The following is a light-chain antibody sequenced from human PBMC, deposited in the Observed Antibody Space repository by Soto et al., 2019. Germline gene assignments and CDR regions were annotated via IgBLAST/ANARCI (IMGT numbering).Light chain of an antibody. J-gene: IGKJ5*01. CDR1: QDVHRY. CDR2: DAS. V-gene: IGKV1-33*01. CDR3: QQYNYLVT. Sequence: DIQMTQSPSSLSASVGDRVTITCQASQDVHRYLNWYQQKPGKAPKLLIYDASNLETGVPSRFSGRGTGTDFTFTISSLQPEDAATYFCQQYNYLVTFGQGTRLEIK.